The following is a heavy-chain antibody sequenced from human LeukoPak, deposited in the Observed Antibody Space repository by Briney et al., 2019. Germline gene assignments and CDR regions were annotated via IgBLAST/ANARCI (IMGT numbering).Heavy chain of an antibody. Sequence: GGSLRLSCAASGFTFSSYAMSWVRQAPGKGLEWVSAISGSGGSTYYADSVKGRFTISRDNSKNTLYLQMNSLRAEDTAVYYCARGDSSGYYPSFDYWGQGTLVTVSS. D-gene: IGHD3-22*01. CDR2: ISGSGGST. CDR3: ARGDSSGYYPSFDY. CDR1: GFTFSSYA. J-gene: IGHJ4*02. V-gene: IGHV3-23*01.